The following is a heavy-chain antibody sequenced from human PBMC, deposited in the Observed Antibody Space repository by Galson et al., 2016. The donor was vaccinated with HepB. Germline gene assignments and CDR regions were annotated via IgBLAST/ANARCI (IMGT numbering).Heavy chain of an antibody. Sequence: QSGAEVKKPGESLRISCKGSGYSFTRYWINWVRQMPGKGLEWMGKIDPSDSYTTYSPSFQGQVTMSVDKSISSVYLQWSSLKASDSAMYYCARRIGGLGLDPWGQGTLVTVSS. D-gene: IGHD3-16*01. CDR2: IDPSDSYT. J-gene: IGHJ5*02. CDR1: GYSFTRYW. CDR3: ARRIGGLGLDP. V-gene: IGHV5-10-1*01.